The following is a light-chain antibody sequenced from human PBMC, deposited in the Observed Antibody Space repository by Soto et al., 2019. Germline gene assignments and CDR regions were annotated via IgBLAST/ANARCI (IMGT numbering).Light chain of an antibody. CDR2: GAS. V-gene: IGKV3-20*01. J-gene: IGKJ5*01. Sequence: EIVLTQSPGTLSLSPGERVTLSCRASQSVSNSFLAWYQQKPGQAPRLLIYGASSRATGIPGRFSGSGSGPDFTLTISRLEPEDFAVYYCQQYGSSPITFGQGTRLE. CDR3: QQYGSSPIT. CDR1: QSVSNSF.